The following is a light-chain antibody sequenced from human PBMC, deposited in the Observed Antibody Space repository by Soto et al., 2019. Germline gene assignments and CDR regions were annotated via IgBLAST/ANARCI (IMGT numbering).Light chain of an antibody. J-gene: IGLJ2*01. CDR3: AAWDDSLNGVV. V-gene: IGLV1-44*01. CDR1: SSNIGRNP. Sequence: QSVLTQPPSASGTPGQRVTISCSGSSSNIGRNPVNWYQKLPGTVPKLLIHSNNQRPSGVPDRFSGSKSGTSASLAISGLQSEDEADYYCAAWDDSLNGVVFGGGTKLTVL. CDR2: SNN.